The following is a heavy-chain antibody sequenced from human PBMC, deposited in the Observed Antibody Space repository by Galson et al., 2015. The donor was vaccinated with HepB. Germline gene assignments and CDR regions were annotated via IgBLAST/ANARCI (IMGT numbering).Heavy chain of an antibody. CDR3: ARDSGPSGYYPFDP. CDR2: IYYSGST. Sequence: SETLSLTCTVSGDSISSHYWSWIRQPPGKGLEWIGYIYYSGSTNYNPSLKSRVTISVDTSKNQFSLRLSSVTAADTAVYYCARDSGPSGYYPFDPWGQGTLVTVSS. CDR1: GDSISSHY. V-gene: IGHV4-59*11. D-gene: IGHD3-22*01. J-gene: IGHJ5*02.